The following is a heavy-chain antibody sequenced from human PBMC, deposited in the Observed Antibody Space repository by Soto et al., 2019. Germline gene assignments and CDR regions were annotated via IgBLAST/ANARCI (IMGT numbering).Heavy chain of an antibody. CDR3: ARPWGGWYGDAFDI. J-gene: IGHJ3*02. CDR1: GGSISSSNW. CDR2: IYHSVST. D-gene: IGHD6-19*01. V-gene: IGHV4-4*02. Sequence: SETLSLTCAVSGGSISSSNWWSWVRQPAGKGMEWIGEIYHSVSTNYNPSLKSRVTISVDKSKNQFSLKLSSVTAADTAVYYCARPWGGWYGDAFDIGGQGTMVTV.